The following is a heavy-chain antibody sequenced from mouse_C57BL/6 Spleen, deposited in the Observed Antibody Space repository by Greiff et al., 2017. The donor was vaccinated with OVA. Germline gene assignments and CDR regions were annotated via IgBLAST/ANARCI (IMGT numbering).Heavy chain of an antibody. V-gene: IGHV1-64*01. D-gene: IGHD1-1*01. Sequence: VQLQQPGAELVKPGASVKLSCKASGYTFTSYWMHWVKQRPGQGLEWIGMIHPNSGSTNYNEKFKSKATLTVDKSSSTAYMQLSSLTSEDSAVYYCARGPGSSPYYFDYWGQGTTLTVSS. CDR2: IHPNSGST. CDR3: ARGPGSSPYYFDY. CDR1: GYTFTSYW. J-gene: IGHJ2*01.